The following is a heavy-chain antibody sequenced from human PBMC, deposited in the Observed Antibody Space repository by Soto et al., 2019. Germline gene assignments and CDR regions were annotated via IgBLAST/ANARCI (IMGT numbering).Heavy chain of an antibody. CDR1: GYTFTDYY. J-gene: IGHJ4*02. Sequence: ASVKVSCKASGYTFTDYYMQWVRQAPGQGFEWMGRISPKSGGANYAQKFQGRVTMTWDTSLNTAYMELSSLITEDTAVYYCARPPGYISDWYYFDLWGQGTQVTVSS. V-gene: IGHV1-2*02. CDR2: ISPKSGGA. D-gene: IGHD3-9*01. CDR3: ARPPGYISDWYYFDL.